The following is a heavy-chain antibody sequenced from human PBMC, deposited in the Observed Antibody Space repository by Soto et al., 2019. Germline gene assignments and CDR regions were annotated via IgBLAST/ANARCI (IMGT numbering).Heavy chain of an antibody. CDR2: IYYSRRT. Sequence: PPGKGLEWIGYIYYSRRTYYNPSLKSRVTIPADPSTTQFSLKLSSVTAADTAVYYCARAGGSWYDYYYGMDVLGQGTTVTVSS. CDR3: ARAGGSWYDYYYGMDV. D-gene: IGHD6-13*01. V-gene: IGHV4-30-4*01. J-gene: IGHJ6*02.